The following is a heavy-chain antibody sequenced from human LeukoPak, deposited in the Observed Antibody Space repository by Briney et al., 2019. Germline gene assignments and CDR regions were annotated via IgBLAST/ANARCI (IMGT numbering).Heavy chain of an antibody. D-gene: IGHD5-24*01. Sequence: ESLKISCKGSGYSFTSYWIGWVRQMPGKGLEWMGIIYPGDSDTRYSPSFQGQVTISADKSISTAYLQWSSLKASDTAMYYCARPSWLQSLNFYYFDYWGQGTLVTVSS. CDR1: GYSFTSYW. CDR2: IYPGDSDT. J-gene: IGHJ4*02. V-gene: IGHV5-51*01. CDR3: ARPSWLQSLNFYYFDY.